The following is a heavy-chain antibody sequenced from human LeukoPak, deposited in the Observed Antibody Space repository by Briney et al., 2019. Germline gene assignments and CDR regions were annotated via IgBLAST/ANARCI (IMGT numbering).Heavy chain of an antibody. CDR3: AKEEAWGVNAFDS. D-gene: IGHD3-10*01. CDR2: IGNDGRAK. V-gene: IGHV3-30*18. Sequence: HAGGSLRLSCAGSGFTTGFTFSDYGIHWVRQAPGKGLEWVAVIGNDGRAKYYADSVRGRFTISRDNIENTVFLQMNSLSSDDTAVYFCAKEEAWGVNAFDSWGQGTLVTVSS. J-gene: IGHJ4*02. CDR1: GFTTGFTFSDYG.